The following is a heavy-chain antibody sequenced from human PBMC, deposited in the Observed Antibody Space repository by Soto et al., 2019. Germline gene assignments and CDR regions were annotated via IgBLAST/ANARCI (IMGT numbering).Heavy chain of an antibody. J-gene: IGHJ4*02. Sequence: SVKVSCKASGGTFSSYTISWVRQAPGQGLEWMGRIIPILGIANYAQKFQGRVTIAADKSTSTAYMELSSLRSEDTAVYYCAREPLGGYCSSTSCYGIDFWGQGTLVTVPS. D-gene: IGHD2-2*03. V-gene: IGHV1-69*04. CDR1: GGTFSSYT. CDR3: AREPLGGYCSSTSCYGIDF. CDR2: IIPILGIA.